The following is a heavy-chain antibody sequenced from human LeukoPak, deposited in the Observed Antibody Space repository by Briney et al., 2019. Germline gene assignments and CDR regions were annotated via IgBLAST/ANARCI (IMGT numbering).Heavy chain of an antibody. CDR1: GFTFSTYS. Sequence: GGSLRLSCAASGFTFSTYSMNWVRQAPGKGLEWVSSICSSSSYIYYADSVMGRFTISRDNARNSLYLQMNSLRAEDTAVYYCARDRTAVKVLDYWGQGTLVTVSS. CDR2: ICSSSSYI. V-gene: IGHV3-21*01. CDR3: ARDRTAVKVLDY. D-gene: IGHD4-11*01. J-gene: IGHJ4*02.